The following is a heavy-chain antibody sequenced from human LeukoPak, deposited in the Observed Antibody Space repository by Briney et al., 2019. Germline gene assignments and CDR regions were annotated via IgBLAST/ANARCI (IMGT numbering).Heavy chain of an antibody. CDR2: IYSGGST. D-gene: IGHD2-8*01. CDR3: ARDGYCTNGVCFIFDY. J-gene: IGHJ4*02. CDR1: GFTVSSNY. V-gene: IGHV3-66*01. Sequence: GGSLRLSCAASGFTVSSNYMSWVRQAPGKGLEWVSVIYSGGSTYYADSVKGRFTISRDNSKNTLYLQMNSLRAEDTAVYYCARDGYCTNGVCFIFDYWGQGTLVTVSS.